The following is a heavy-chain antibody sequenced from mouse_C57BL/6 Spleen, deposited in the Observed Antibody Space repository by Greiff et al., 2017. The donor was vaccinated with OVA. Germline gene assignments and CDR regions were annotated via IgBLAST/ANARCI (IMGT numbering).Heavy chain of an antibody. J-gene: IGHJ4*01. D-gene: IGHD1-1*01. V-gene: IGHV3-6*01. CDR2: ISYDGSN. CDR3: ARDGGSSSYAMDY. CDR1: GYSITSGYY. Sequence: EVKLQESGPGLVKPSQSLSLTCSVTGYSITSGYYWNWIRQFPGNKLEWMGYISYDGSNNYNPSLKNRISITRDTSKNQFFLKLNSVTTEDTATYYCARDGGSSSYAMDYWGQGTSVTVSS.